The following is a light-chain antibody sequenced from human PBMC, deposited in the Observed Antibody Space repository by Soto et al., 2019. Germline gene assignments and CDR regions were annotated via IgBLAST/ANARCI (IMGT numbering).Light chain of an antibody. Sequence: IVMTQSPATLSVSPCEIATLSCSASQSVSSNLAWYQQKPGQAPRLLIYGASTRATGIPARFSGSGSGTEFTLTISSLQSEDFAVYYCQQYNNWPWTFGQGTKVDIK. CDR1: QSVSSN. V-gene: IGKV3-15*01. J-gene: IGKJ1*01. CDR2: GAS. CDR3: QQYNNWPWT.